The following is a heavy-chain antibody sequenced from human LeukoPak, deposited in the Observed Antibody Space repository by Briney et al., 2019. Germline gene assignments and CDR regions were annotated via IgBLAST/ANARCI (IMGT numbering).Heavy chain of an antibody. J-gene: IGHJ4*02. D-gene: IGHD6-19*01. CDR2: ITNSGSTI. Sequence: PGGSLRLSCAASGFTFSNYEMNWVRQAPGKGLEWVSYITNSGSTIYYADSVKGRFTISRDNAKNSLYLQMSSLRAEDTAVYYCAKGKYSSGWCVFDYWGQGTLVTVSS. CDR1: GFTFSNYE. V-gene: IGHV3-48*03. CDR3: AKGKYSSGWCVFDY.